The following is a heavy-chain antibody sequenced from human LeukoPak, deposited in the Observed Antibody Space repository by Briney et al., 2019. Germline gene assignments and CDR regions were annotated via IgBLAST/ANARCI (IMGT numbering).Heavy chain of an antibody. CDR3: SRDRDASLAY. CDR2: ISAFNGQT. V-gene: IGHV1-18*01. J-gene: IGHJ4*02. CDR1: GYIFTTYG. D-gene: IGHD6-6*01. Sequence: ASVKVSCKASGYIFTTYGINWVRQAPGQRPEWMGWISAFNGQTDYAQKFQDRITMTTDTSTSTAYMELRSLISADTAVYFCSRDRDASLAYWGQGTLVTVSS.